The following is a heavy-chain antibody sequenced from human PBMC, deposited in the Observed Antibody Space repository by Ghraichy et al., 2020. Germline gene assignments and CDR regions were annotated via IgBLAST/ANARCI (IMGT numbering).Heavy chain of an antibody. CDR1: GFTFSNYA. CDR2: IVDSGATT. CDR3: AKVSTTTVPRCFDY. Sequence: LSLTCAASGFTFSNYAMTWVRQAPGKGLDWVSAIVDSGATTYYADSVKGRFTISRDNSGNILYLQMNSLRVDDTAVYYCAKVSTTTVPRCFDYWGQGTLVTVSS. V-gene: IGHV3-23*01. J-gene: IGHJ4*02. D-gene: IGHD5-24*01.